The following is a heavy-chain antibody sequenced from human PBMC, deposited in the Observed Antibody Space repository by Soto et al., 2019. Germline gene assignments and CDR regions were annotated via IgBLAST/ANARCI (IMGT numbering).Heavy chain of an antibody. CDR2: ISYDGSNK. D-gene: IGHD3-10*01. Sequence: LRLSCAVSGFTFSTYAMHWVRQAPGKGLEWVAIISYDGSNKYYADSVKGRFTISRDNSKNTLYLQMNSLRAEDTAVYYCARVSARGSHFDYWGQGTLVTVSS. CDR1: GFTFSTYA. CDR3: ARVSARGSHFDY. J-gene: IGHJ4*02. V-gene: IGHV3-30-3*01.